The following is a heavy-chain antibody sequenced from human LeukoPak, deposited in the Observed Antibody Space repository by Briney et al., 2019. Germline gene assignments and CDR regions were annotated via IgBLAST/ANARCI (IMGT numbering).Heavy chain of an antibody. Sequence: GGSLRLSCAASGFTFSSYAMSWVRQAPGKGLEWVSAISGSGGSTYYADSVKGQFTISRDNSKNTLYLQMNSLRAEDTAVYYCAKGSRLARYYFDYWGQGTLVTVSS. CDR3: AKGSRLARYYFDY. V-gene: IGHV3-23*01. J-gene: IGHJ4*02. CDR2: ISGSGGST. D-gene: IGHD6-13*01. CDR1: GFTFSSYA.